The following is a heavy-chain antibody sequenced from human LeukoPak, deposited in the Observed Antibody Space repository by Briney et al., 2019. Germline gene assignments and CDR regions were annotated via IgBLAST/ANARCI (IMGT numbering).Heavy chain of an antibody. J-gene: IGHJ4*02. CDR1: GFTFSNYA. V-gene: IGHV3-64*01. D-gene: IGHD1/OR15-1a*01. CDR2: MSSNGITT. CDR3: ARGQTMPPGYFDY. Sequence: PGGSLRLSCAGSGFTFSNYAIHWVRQASGRGLEYISAMSSNGITTFYANSVKGRFTISRDNSKNTVYLQMGGLRAEDMAVYYCARGQTMPPGYFDYWGQGTLVTVSS.